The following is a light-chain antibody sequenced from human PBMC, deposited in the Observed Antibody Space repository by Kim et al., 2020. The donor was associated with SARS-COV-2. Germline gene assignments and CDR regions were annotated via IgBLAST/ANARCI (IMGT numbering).Light chain of an antibody. CDR1: SANIGAGTD. J-gene: IGLJ3*02. Sequence: QRFTISSNGGSANIGAGTDVHGCQQLPGTAPRLLIFGNNKRPSRVPDRFSGSKSVTSASLSITGLQAEDESAYYCQSYDNSLSVWVFGGVTQLTVL. CDR3: QSYDNSLSVWV. V-gene: IGLV1-40*01. CDR2: GNN.